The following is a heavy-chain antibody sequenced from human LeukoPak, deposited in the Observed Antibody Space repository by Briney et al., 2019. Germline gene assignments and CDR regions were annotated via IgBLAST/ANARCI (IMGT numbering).Heavy chain of an antibody. D-gene: IGHD6-13*01. CDR2: ISASGGDT. V-gene: IGHV3-23*01. J-gene: IGHJ4*02. Sequence: GGSLRLSCVVSGLTFSSYSMSWVRQAPGKGLEWVSGISASGGDTWYPDSVKGRFTISRDNSKNTLFLQMNSLRVEDTAIYYCAKYAAGPEYWGQGTRVTVSS. CDR3: AKYAAGPEY. CDR1: GLTFSSYS.